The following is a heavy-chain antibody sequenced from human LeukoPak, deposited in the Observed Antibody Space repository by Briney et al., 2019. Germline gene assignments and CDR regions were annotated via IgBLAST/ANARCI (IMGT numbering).Heavy chain of an antibody. Sequence: SETLSLTCTVSGGSNGSSTYYWGWIRQPPGKRLEWIGHIYYNGDTYYNPSLRSRVTMSIDTSKNQLSLKLSSVTAADTAVYYCTTRGDLEPNWFDPWGQGTLVTVSS. CDR1: GGSNGSSTYY. CDR2: IYYNGDT. J-gene: IGHJ5*02. D-gene: IGHD1-1*01. CDR3: TTRGDLEPNWFDP. V-gene: IGHV4-39*01.